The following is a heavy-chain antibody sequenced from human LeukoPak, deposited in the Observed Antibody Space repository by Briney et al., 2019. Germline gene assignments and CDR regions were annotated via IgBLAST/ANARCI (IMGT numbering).Heavy chain of an antibody. CDR3: AKDGPKNYDSSGYYYPLGAFDI. CDR1: GFTFSSYW. Sequence: GGSLILSCAASGFTFSSYWMHWVRQAPGKGLVWVSRINSDGNSTSYADSVKGRFTISRDNAKNTLYLQMNSLRAEDTAVYYCAKDGPKNYDSSGYYYPLGAFDIWGQGTMVTVSS. J-gene: IGHJ3*02. V-gene: IGHV3-74*01. D-gene: IGHD3-22*01. CDR2: INSDGNST.